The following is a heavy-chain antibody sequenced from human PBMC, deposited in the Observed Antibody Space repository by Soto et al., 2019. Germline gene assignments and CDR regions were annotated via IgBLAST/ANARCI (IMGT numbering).Heavy chain of an antibody. V-gene: IGHV3-23*01. CDR3: AAPRDEYGSGVSWFTYGMDI. D-gene: IGHD3-10*01. CDR1: GFTFSDFA. J-gene: IGHJ6*02. Sequence: PGGSLRLSCLASGFTFSDFAMTWVRHVPGRGLEWVASLDGAGGSTYYAESVRGRFSISRDNSQNTLFLQRKRLTVDDTAIYYCAAPRDEYGSGVSWFTYGMDIWGQGTTVTVSS. CDR2: LDGAGGST.